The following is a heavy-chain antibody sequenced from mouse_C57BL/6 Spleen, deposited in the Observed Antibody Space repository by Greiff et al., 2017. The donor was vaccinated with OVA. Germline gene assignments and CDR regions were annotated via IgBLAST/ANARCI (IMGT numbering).Heavy chain of an antibody. CDR1: GYTFTSYW. D-gene: IGHD1-1*01. Sequence: VQLQQSGAELVKPGASVKLSCKASGYTFTSYWMHWVKQRPGQGLEWIGMIHPNSGSTNYNEKFKSKATLTVDKSSSTAYMQLSSLTSEDSAVYYCARRGINSFDYWGQGTTLTVSS. V-gene: IGHV1-64*01. CDR3: ARRGINSFDY. J-gene: IGHJ2*01. CDR2: IHPNSGST.